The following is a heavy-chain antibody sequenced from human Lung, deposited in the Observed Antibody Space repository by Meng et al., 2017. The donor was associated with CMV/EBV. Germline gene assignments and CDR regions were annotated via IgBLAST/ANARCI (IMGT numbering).Heavy chain of an antibody. CDR2: VTPNNGAT. J-gene: IGHJ3*02. Sequence: SVXVSXXTSGGTFSDHTISWVRQAPGQGLEWMGRVTPNNGATNYAQKFQGRVTMTRDTSINTAYMELNRLTYDDTAVYYCASKMYYDFWSAYRGTEGVDPFNIWGQGTLVXVSS. CDR1: GGTFSDHT. CDR3: ASKMYYDFWSAYRGTEGVDPFNI. V-gene: IGHV1-2*02. D-gene: IGHD3-3*01.